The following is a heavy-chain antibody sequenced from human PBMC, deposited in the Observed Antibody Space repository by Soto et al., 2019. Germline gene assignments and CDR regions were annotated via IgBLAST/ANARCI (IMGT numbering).Heavy chain of an antibody. CDR1: GVSITSDDSS. D-gene: IGHD5-12*01. V-gene: IGHV4-30-4*01. Sequence: SQNLSLTCTVSGVSITSDDSSWSWIRQPPGKGLEWSGYIYSSVSTYYNPSLKSRVTMSVDTSKNQFSLNLSPVTAADTAVYSFPRRGLRRGKNWFDPSGQGTMVTVSS. CDR2: IYSSVST. J-gene: IGHJ5*02. CDR3: PRRGLRRGKNWFDP.